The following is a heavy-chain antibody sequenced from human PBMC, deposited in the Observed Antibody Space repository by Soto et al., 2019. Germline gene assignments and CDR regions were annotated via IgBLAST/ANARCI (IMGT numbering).Heavy chain of an antibody. J-gene: IGHJ4*02. CDR3: ASDPFYYASDY. D-gene: IGHD3-10*01. CDR2: ISGGGETI. Sequence: GGSLRLSCTASGFTFSDLYMTWIRQAPGKGLEWVSYISGGGETIHYANSVKGRFTVSRDNAKNSVYLQMNSLRADDTAVYYCASDPFYYASDYWGQGTLVTVSS. V-gene: IGHV3-11*01. CDR1: GFTFSDLY.